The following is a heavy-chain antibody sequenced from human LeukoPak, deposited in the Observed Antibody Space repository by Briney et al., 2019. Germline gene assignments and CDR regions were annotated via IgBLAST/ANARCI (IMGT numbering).Heavy chain of an antibody. V-gene: IGHV1-69*01. CDR3: ARDPTMVRGVHDY. D-gene: IGHD3-10*01. J-gene: IGHJ4*02. CDR1: GGTFSSYA. CDR2: IIPIFGTA. Sequence: SVKVSCKASGGTFSSYAISWVRQAPGQGLEWMGGIIPIFGTANYAQKFQGRVTITADESTSTAYMELSSLRSEDTAVHYCARDPTMVRGVHDYWGQGTLVTASS.